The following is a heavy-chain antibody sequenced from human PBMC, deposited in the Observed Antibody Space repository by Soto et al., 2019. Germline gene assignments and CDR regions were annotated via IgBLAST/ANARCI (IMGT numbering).Heavy chain of an antibody. Sequence: QVQLQQWGAGLLKPSETLSLTCAVYGGSFSGYYWSWIRQPPGKGLEWIGEINHSGSTNYNPSLKSRVTISVDTSTNQFSLKLSSVTAADTAVYYCARAKYYYDSSGYYAATNTNYYFDYWGQGTLVTVSS. V-gene: IGHV4-34*01. J-gene: IGHJ4*02. CDR1: GGSFSGYY. D-gene: IGHD3-22*01. CDR3: ARAKYYYDSSGYYAATNTNYYFDY. CDR2: INHSGST.